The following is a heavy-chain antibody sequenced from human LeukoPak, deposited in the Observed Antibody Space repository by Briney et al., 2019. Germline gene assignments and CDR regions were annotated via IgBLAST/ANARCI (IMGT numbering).Heavy chain of an antibody. CDR3: VREGRSSNWDDWYFDL. D-gene: IGHD6-13*01. J-gene: IGHJ2*01. Sequence: GGSLRLSCAASGFTFIGYGMHWVRQAPGKGLEWVAFIPYDGSNKYYADSVKGRLTISRDNSKNTLYLQMNSLRAGDTGVYYCVREGRSSNWDDWYFDLWGRGTLVTVSS. CDR1: GFTFIGYG. CDR2: IPYDGSNK. V-gene: IGHV3-30*02.